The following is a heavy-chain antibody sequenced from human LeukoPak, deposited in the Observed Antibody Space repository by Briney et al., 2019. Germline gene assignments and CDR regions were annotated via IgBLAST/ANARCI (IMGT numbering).Heavy chain of an antibody. Sequence: GGSLRLSCAASGFTFSSYSMNWVRQAPGKGLEWVSFISSSGTYIYYADSMEGRFTISRDNAKNSLYLQINSLRAEDTAVFYCARNGGNSDFDYWGQGTLVTVSS. CDR2: ISSSGTYI. CDR3: ARNGGNSDFDY. CDR1: GFTFSSYS. D-gene: IGHD4-23*01. J-gene: IGHJ4*02. V-gene: IGHV3-21*01.